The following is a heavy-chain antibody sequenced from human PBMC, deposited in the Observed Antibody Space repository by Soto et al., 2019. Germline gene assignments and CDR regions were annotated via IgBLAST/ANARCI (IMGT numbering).Heavy chain of an antibody. CDR3: TRGLLTDFFDY. V-gene: IGHV3-30-3*01. Sequence: LRLSCAASGFTFDTYAMHWVRQAPGKGLEWVAVISYDGSNQFYAGSVKGRFTVPRDNSKNTLYLQVNSLRNDDTAVYYCTRGLLTDFFDYWGQGALVTVSS. CDR2: ISYDGSNQ. J-gene: IGHJ4*02. CDR1: GFTFDTYA.